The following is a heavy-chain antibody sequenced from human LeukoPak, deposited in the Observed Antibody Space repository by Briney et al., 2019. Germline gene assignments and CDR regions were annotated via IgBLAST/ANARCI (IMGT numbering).Heavy chain of an antibody. J-gene: IGHJ4*02. CDR3: ARDPLSGFFDY. CDR2: IGGSGDNT. V-gene: IGHV3-23*01. Sequence: GGSLRLSCAASGFTFSSSAMSWVRQAPGKGLEWVSTIGGSGDNTYYADSVKGRFTFSRDNSKNTLYLQMNSLRAEDTAVYFCARDPLSGFFDYWGQGTLVTVSS. CDR1: GFTFSSSA. D-gene: IGHD3-10*01.